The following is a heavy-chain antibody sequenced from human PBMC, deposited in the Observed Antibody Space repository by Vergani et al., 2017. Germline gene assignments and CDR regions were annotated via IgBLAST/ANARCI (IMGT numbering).Heavy chain of an antibody. Sequence: QVQLQESGPGLVKPSQTLSLTCTVSGGPISSVGYYWSWIRQHPGKGLDWIGYIYYSGSTYYNPSLKSRVTISVDTSKNQFSLKLSSVTAADTAVYYCARDLIGRTGSSSSEGWFDPWGQGTLVTVSS. CDR2: IYYSGST. V-gene: IGHV4-31*03. CDR1: GGPISSVGYY. D-gene: IGHD6-6*01. CDR3: ARDLIGRTGSSSSEGWFDP. J-gene: IGHJ5*02.